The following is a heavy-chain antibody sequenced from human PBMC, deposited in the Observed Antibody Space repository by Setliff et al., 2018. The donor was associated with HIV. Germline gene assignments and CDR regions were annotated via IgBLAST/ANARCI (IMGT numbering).Heavy chain of an antibody. CDR2: IYSGGST. J-gene: IGHJ4*02. V-gene: IGHV3-66*01. Sequence: GGSLRLSCAVSGFSVSTNYMSWVRQAPGKGLEWVSVIYSGGSTYYADSVKGRFTISRDNSKNTLYLQMNSLRVEDTAVYYCARDISKDWYYFDYWGQGTLVTVSS. D-gene: IGHD3-9*01. CDR1: GFSVSTNY. CDR3: ARDISKDWYYFDY.